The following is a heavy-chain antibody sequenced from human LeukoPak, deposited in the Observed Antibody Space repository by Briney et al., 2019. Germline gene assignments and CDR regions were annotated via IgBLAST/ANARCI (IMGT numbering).Heavy chain of an antibody. J-gene: IGHJ4*02. CDR2: ISGSGGST. CDR3: AKDYGSGSYYGSSY. D-gene: IGHD3-10*01. Sequence: GGSLRLSCAASGFTFSSYAMSWVRQAPGKGLEWVSAISGSGGSTYYADSVKGRFTISRDNSKNTLYLQVNSLRAEDTAVYYCAKDYGSGSYYGSSYWGQGTLVTVSS. CDR1: GFTFSSYA. V-gene: IGHV3-23*01.